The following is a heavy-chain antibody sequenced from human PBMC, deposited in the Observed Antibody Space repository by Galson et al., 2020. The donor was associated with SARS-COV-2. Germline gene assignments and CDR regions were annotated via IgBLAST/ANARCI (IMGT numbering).Heavy chain of an antibody. J-gene: IGHJ4*02. CDR2: ISWNSGSI. V-gene: IGHV3-9*01. Sequence: GGSLRLSCAASRFTFDDYAMHWVRQAPGKGLEWVSGISWNSGSIGYADSVKGRFTISRDNAKNSLYLQMNSLRAEDTALYYCAKDRGVDSSGYYFLFDYWGQGTLVTVSS. D-gene: IGHD3-22*01. CDR1: RFTFDDYA. CDR3: AKDRGVDSSGYYFLFDY.